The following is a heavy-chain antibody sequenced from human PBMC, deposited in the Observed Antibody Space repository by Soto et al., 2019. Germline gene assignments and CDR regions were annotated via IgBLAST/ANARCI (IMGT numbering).Heavy chain of an antibody. D-gene: IGHD3-22*01. J-gene: IGHJ3*02. CDR1: GLTFSSYD. Sequence: GGSLRLTCAAYGLTFSSYDMSWVRQAPGKGLEWVSAISGSGGSTYNADSVKGRFTISRDNSKNTLYLQMNSLRAEDTAVYYCVLRRYYYDSSGYYHDALDIWGQGTMVTVSS. V-gene: IGHV3-23*01. CDR2: ISGSGGST. CDR3: VLRRYYYDSSGYYHDALDI.